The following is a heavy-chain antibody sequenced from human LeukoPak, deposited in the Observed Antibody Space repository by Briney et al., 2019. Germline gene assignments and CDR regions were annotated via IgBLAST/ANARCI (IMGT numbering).Heavy chain of an antibody. CDR1: GYSISSGFY. CDR3: ARYHQVVPAANYWYFDL. J-gene: IGHJ2*01. Sequence: SETLSLTCTVSGYSISSGFYLGWIRQPPGKGLEWIGYIYYSGSTNYNPSLKSRVTMSVDTSKNQFSLKLSSVTAADTAVYYCARYHQVVPAANYWYFDLWGRGTLVTVSS. V-gene: IGHV4-38-2*02. CDR2: IYYSGST. D-gene: IGHD2-2*01.